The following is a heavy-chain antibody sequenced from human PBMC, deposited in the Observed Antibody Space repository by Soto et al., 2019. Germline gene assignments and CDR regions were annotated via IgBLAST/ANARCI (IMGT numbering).Heavy chain of an antibody. V-gene: IGHV1-69*01. CDR3: ARYQYFSGGSCYSYGMDV. J-gene: IGHJ6*02. D-gene: IGHD2-15*01. Sequence: QVQLVQSGAEVKKPGSSVKVSCKASGGTFSSYAISWVRQAPGQGLEWMGGIIPIFGTANYAQKFQGRVTITADESTSTAYMELSSLRSEDTAVYYCARYQYFSGGSCYSYGMDVWGQGTTVTFSS. CDR1: GGTFSSYA. CDR2: IIPIFGTA.